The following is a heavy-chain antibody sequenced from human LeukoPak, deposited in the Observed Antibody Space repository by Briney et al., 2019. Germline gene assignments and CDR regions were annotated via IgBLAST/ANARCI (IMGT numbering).Heavy chain of an antibody. CDR1: GFTFSDHY. J-gene: IGHJ4*02. V-gene: IGHV3-11*01. CDR2: ISSGGSTT. D-gene: IGHD6-6*01. CDR3: AREIAADRGFDS. Sequence: PGGSLRLSCAASGFTFSDHYMSWIRQAPGKGLECVSYISSGGSTTYYTDSVKGRFTISRDNGKNALYLQMNSLRAEDTAVYYCAREIAADRGFDSWGQGTLVTVSS.